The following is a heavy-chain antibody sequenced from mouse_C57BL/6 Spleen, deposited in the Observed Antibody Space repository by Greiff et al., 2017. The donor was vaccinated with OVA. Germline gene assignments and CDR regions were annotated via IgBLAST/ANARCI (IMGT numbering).Heavy chain of an antibody. V-gene: IGHV2-2*01. CDR1: GFSLTSYG. CDR2: IWRGGST. D-gene: IGHD4-1*01. Sequence: QVQLQQSGPGLVQPSQSLSITCTVSGFSLTSYGVHWVRQSPGKGLEWLGVIWRGGSTDYNAAFISRLSISKDNSKSQVFFKMNSLQADDTAIYYCARTGANWDFYWYFDVWGTGTTVTVSS. J-gene: IGHJ1*03. CDR3: ARTGANWDFYWYFDV.